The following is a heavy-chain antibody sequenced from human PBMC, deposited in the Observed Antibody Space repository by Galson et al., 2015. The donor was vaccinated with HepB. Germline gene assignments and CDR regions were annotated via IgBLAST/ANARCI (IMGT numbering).Heavy chain of an antibody. V-gene: IGHV1-8*01. CDR1: GYTFTSYD. D-gene: IGHD3-16*02. CDR3: ARGNEYYDYIWGSYRANWFDP. J-gene: IGHJ5*02. CDR2: MNPNSGNT. Sequence: SVKVSCKASGYTFTSYDINWVRQATGQGLEWMGWMNPNSGNTGYAQKFQGRVTMTRNTSISTAYMELSSLRSEDTAVYYCARGNEYYDYIWGSYRANWFDPWGKGTLLTVSS.